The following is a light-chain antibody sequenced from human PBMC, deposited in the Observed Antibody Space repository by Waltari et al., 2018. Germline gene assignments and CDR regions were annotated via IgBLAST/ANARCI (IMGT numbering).Light chain of an antibody. CDR3: QQYLRAPRT. CDR1: LSLSYDFDNKNY. CDR2: WAS. J-gene: IGKJ2*02. Sequence: DIVMTQSPDSLAVSLGERATINSESSLSLSYDFDNKNYLAWYQQKPGQPPKLLIHWASTRESGVPDRFSGSGSGTEFALTISSLQAEDVAVYYCQQYLRAPRTFGQGTALEIK. V-gene: IGKV4-1*01.